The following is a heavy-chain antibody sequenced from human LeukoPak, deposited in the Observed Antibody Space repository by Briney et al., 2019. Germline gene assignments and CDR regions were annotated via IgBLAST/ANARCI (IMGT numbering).Heavy chain of an antibody. CDR3: ARVAYCSSTSCYYWFDP. V-gene: IGHV1-69*13. Sequence: ASVKVSCKASGGTFSSYAISWLRQAPGQGLEWMGGIIPIFGTANYAQKFQGRVTITADESTSTAYMELSSLRSEDTAVYYCARVAYCSSTSCYYWFDPWGQGTLVTVSS. D-gene: IGHD2-2*01. CDR2: IIPIFGTA. J-gene: IGHJ5*02. CDR1: GGTFSSYA.